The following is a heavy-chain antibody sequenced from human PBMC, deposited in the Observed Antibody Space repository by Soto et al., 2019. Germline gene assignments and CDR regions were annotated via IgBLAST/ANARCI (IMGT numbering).Heavy chain of an antibody. CDR1: GYTFTSYG. CDR2: ISAYNGNT. J-gene: IGHJ3*02. Sequence: ASVKVSCKASGYTFTSYGIGWVRQAPGQGLEWMGWISAYNGNTNYAQKLQGRVTMTTDTSTSTAYMELRSLRSDDTAVYYCARDLKVAKWRAFDIWGQGTMVTVSS. V-gene: IGHV1-18*01. CDR3: ARDLKVAKWRAFDI. D-gene: IGHD5-12*01.